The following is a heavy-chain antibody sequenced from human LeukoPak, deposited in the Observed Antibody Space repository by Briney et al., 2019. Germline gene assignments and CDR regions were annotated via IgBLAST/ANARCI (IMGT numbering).Heavy chain of an antibody. Sequence: GGSLRLSCAASGFTFSSYGMHWVRQAPGKGLEWVTFIRYDGSNKYYVDSVKGRFTISRDNSKNTLYLQMDSLRPEDTAMYYCAKGIRAVGATNFDYWGQGTLVTVSS. J-gene: IGHJ4*02. D-gene: IGHD1-26*01. CDR1: GFTFSSYG. CDR2: IRYDGSNK. V-gene: IGHV3-30*02. CDR3: AKGIRAVGATNFDY.